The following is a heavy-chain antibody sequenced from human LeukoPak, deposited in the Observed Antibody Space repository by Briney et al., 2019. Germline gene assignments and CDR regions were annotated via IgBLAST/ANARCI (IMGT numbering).Heavy chain of an antibody. V-gene: IGHV1-2*02. CDR1: GYSFTDYY. D-gene: IGHD3-9*01. Sequence: GASVKVSCKASGYSFTDYYMHWVRRAPGQGLEWMGWINPNSGGTNYAQKFQGRVTMTRDTSINAAHMELTRLRSDDTAVYYCAATYYDILTGYFNYYYGMDVWGQGTTVTVSS. CDR2: INPNSGGT. CDR3: AATYYDILTGYFNYYYGMDV. J-gene: IGHJ6*02.